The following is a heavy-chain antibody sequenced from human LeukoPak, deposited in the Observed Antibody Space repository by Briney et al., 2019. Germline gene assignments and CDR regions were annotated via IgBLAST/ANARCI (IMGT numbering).Heavy chain of an antibody. Sequence: SETLSLTCTVSGGSISSGDYYWSWIRQPPGKGLEWIGYIYYSGSTYYNPSLKSRVTISVDTSKNQFSLKLSSVTAADTAVYYCAGQIAVAGTTGFDYWGQGTLVTVSS. CDR3: AGQIAVAGTTGFDY. D-gene: IGHD6-19*01. V-gene: IGHV4-30-4*01. CDR1: GGSISSGDYY. CDR2: IYYSGST. J-gene: IGHJ4*02.